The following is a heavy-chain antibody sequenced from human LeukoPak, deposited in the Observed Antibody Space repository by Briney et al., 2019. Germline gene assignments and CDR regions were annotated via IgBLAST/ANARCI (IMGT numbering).Heavy chain of an antibody. CDR1: GYTFTSYG. CDR3: ARGTPGDYCSGGSCYSDY. CDR2: ISGYNGNT. J-gene: IGHJ4*02. Sequence: ASVKVSCKASGYTFTSYGIIWVRQAPGQGLEWMGWISGYNGNTNYAQKLQGRVTMTTDTSTSTAYMELRSLRSDDTAVYYCARGTPGDYCSGGSCYSDYWGQGTLVTVSS. D-gene: IGHD2-15*01. V-gene: IGHV1-18*01.